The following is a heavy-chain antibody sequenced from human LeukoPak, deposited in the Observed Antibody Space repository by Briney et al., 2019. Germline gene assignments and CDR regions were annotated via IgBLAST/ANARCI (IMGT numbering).Heavy chain of an antibody. Sequence: KAGGSLRLSCAASGFTFSSYSMNWVRQAPGKGLEWVSSISTRNYINYADSVQGRFTIPRDNAKNSLYLQMNSLRAEDTAVYYCARVGPAGNEYGSGSYYYWGQGTLVTVSS. CDR2: ISTRNYI. J-gene: IGHJ4*02. V-gene: IGHV3-21*01. D-gene: IGHD3-10*01. CDR3: ARVGPAGNEYGSGSYYY. CDR1: GFTFSSYS.